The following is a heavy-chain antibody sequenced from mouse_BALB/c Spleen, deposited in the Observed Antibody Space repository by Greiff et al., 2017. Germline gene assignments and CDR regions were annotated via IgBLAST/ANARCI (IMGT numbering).Heavy chain of an antibody. CDR3: ARDDYGFAY. V-gene: IGHV5-9-4*01. J-gene: IGHJ3*01. D-gene: IGHD1-1*02. CDR1: GFTFSSYA. Sequence: EVHLVESGGGLVKPGGSLKLSCAASGFTFSSYAMSWVRQSPEKRLEWVAEISSGGSYTYYPDTVTGRFTISRDNAKNTLYLEMSSLRSEDTAMYYCARDDYGFAYWGQGTLVTVSA. CDR2: ISSGGSYT.